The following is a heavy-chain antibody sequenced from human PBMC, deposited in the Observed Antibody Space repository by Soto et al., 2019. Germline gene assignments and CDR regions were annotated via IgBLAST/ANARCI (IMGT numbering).Heavy chain of an antibody. Sequence: EVQLVESGGGLVQPGGALRLSCATSGFILSDCAMNWVRQAPGKGLERVSYISSSSSVIDYADSLKGRFTVSRENARNSLDLQMNSLRAEDTAVYYCARDLSWGSNWYYYMDVWCKGTPVTVSS. D-gene: IGHD7-27*01. J-gene: IGHJ6*03. CDR1: GFILSDCA. CDR2: ISSSSSVI. CDR3: ARDLSWGSNWYYYMDV. V-gene: IGHV3-48*01.